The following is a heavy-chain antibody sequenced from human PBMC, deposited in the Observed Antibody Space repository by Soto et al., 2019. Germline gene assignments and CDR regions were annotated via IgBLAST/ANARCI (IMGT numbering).Heavy chain of an antibody. CDR1: GFTFSSYW. CDR3: ARVRGGATRAFDY. CDR2: IKQDGSEK. V-gene: IGHV3-7*03. D-gene: IGHD1-26*01. Sequence: PGGSLRLSCAASGFTFSSYWMSWVRQAPGKGLEWVANIKQDGSEKYYVDSVKGRFTISRDNAKNSLYLQMNSLRAEDTAVYYCARVRGGATRAFDYWGQGTLGTVSA. J-gene: IGHJ4*02.